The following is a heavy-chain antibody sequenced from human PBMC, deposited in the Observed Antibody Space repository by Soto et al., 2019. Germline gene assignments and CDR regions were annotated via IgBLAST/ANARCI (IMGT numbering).Heavy chain of an antibody. CDR2: ITSDGSST. D-gene: IGHD3-10*01. V-gene: IGHV3-74*01. CDR3: ARERGGGFGDV. J-gene: IGHJ6*02. Sequence: EVQLVESGGGLVQPGGSLRLSCAASGFTFSSCYMNWVRQAPGKGLVWVARITSDGSSTTYADSVKGRFTISRDNAKNTLYLQMNSLRAEDTAVYSCARERGGGFGDVWGQGTTVTVSS. CDR1: GFTFSSCY.